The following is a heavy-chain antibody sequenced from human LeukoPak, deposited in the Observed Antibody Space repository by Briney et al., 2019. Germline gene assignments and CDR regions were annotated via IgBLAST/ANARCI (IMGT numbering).Heavy chain of an antibody. CDR2: ITRSSYI. CDR1: GFTFSSYS. D-gene: IGHD3-3*01. Sequence: GGSLRLSCAASGFTFSSYSMNWVRQAPGKGLEWVSSITRSSYIYYVDSVKGRFTISRDNAKNSLYLQMNSLRVEDTALYYCARGGISIFGVVIYMDVWGKGTTVTVSS. J-gene: IGHJ6*03. V-gene: IGHV3-21*04. CDR3: ARGGISIFGVVIYMDV.